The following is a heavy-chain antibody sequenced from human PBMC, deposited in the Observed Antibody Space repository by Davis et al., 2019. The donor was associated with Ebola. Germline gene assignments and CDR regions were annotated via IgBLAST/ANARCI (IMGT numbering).Heavy chain of an antibody. Sequence: ESLKISCAASGFTFSSYWMHWLRQAPGKGLEWVSSISSSGSYIYYADSVKGRFTISRDNAENSLYLQMNSLRAEDTAVYYCAEGHSSAFDLWGQGTMVIVSS. V-gene: IGHV3-21*01. J-gene: IGHJ3*01. CDR2: ISSSGSYI. CDR1: GFTFSSYW. CDR3: AEGHSSAFDL.